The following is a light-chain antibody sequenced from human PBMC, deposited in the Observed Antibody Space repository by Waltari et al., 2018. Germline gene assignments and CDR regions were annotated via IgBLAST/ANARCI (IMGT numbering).Light chain of an antibody. J-gene: IGKJ1*01. CDR2: KSS. Sequence: ITYRARQRISNWMVWFQQKPGKAPKLLSYKSSTLETGGPSRFSGRRSGTECTLTISNMYPDYFATYYCQQYNYYWTFGQGTKGEI. V-gene: IGKV1-5*03. CDR1: QRISNW. CDR3: QQYNYYWT.